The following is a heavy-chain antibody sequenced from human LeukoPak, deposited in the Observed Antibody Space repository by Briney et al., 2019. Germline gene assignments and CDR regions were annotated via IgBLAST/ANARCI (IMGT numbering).Heavy chain of an antibody. CDR1: GGSISSGSYY. J-gene: IGHJ4*02. Sequence: SETLSLTCTVSGGSISSGSYYWSWIRQPAGKGLEWIGRIYTSGSTHYNPSLKSRVTISVDTSKNQFSLKLSSVTAADTAVYYCARVRGRRDYWGQGTLVTVSS. CDR3: ARVRGRRDY. V-gene: IGHV4-61*02. CDR2: IYTSGST.